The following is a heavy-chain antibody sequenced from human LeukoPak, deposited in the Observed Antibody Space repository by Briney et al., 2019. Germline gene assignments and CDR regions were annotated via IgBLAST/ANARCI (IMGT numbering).Heavy chain of an antibody. V-gene: IGHV3-21*01. Sequence: GGSLRLSCAASGFTFSSYSMNWVRQAPGKGLEWVSSISSSSSYIYYADSVKGRFTISRDNAKNSLYLQMNSLRAEDTAVYYCARDLISYYDSSGYSHWSQGTLVTVS. CDR3: ARDLISYYDSSGYSH. D-gene: IGHD3-22*01. CDR2: ISSSSSYI. CDR1: GFTFSSYS. J-gene: IGHJ4*02.